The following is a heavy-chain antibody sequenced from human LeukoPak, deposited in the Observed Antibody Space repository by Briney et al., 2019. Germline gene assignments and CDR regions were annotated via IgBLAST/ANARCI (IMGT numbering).Heavy chain of an antibody. D-gene: IGHD1-26*01. CDR2: INPSGGST. CDR1: GYTFTSYY. V-gene: IGHV1-46*01. CDR3: ARDRGEGGSYYPPHYYYYYGMDV. J-gene: IGHJ6*02. Sequence: ASVKVSCKASGYTFTSYYMHCVRQAPGQGLEWMGIINPSGGSTSYAQKFQGRVTMTRDTSTSTVYMELSSLRSEDTAVYYCARDRGEGGSYYPPHYYYYYGMDVWGQGTTVTVSS.